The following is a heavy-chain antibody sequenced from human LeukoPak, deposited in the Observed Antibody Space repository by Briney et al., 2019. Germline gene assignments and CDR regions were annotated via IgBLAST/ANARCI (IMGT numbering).Heavy chain of an antibody. D-gene: IGHD1-26*01. V-gene: IGHV4-39*02. CDR3: ARETDIVGATNWFDP. Sequence: SETLSLTCTVSGVSISSSNSYWGWIRQPPGKGLEWIGSIYYSGNTYYNASLKSQVSISIDTSKNQFSLRLTSVTAADTAVYYCARETDIVGATNWFDPWGQGTLVTVSS. CDR1: GVSISSSNSY. J-gene: IGHJ5*02. CDR2: IYYSGNT.